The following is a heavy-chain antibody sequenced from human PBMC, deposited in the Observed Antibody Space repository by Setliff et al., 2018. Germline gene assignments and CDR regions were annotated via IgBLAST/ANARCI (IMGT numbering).Heavy chain of an antibody. V-gene: IGHV3-74*01. CDR3: AREVNDNFWSGYLYYYGMDV. D-gene: IGHD3-3*01. Sequence: GGSLRLSCAASGFTFSSYWMHWVRQAPGKGLVWVSRINSDGSSTSYADSVKGRFTISRDNAENTLYLQMNSLRAEDTAVYYCAREVNDNFWSGYLYYYGMDVWGQGTTVTVSS. CDR2: INSDGSST. J-gene: IGHJ6*02. CDR1: GFTFSSYW.